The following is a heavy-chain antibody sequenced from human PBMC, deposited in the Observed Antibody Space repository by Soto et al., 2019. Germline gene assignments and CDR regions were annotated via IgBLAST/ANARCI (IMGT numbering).Heavy chain of an antibody. V-gene: IGHV3-30*03. CDR3: ATDLLTRPLP. CDR2: ISPDGNNK. Sequence: QVQLVESGGGVVQPGRSLRLSCAAAGITFTSFGMHWVRQAPGKGLEWVAGISPDGNNKYYADSVKGRFTISRDNSKNTLYLQMDSLRAEDTAVYYCATDLLTRPLPWGQGTLVTVSS. D-gene: IGHD2-21*01. J-gene: IGHJ5*02. CDR1: GITFTSFG.